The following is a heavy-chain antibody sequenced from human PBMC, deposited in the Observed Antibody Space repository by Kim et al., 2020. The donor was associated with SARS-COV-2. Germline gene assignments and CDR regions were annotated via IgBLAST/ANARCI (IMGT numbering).Heavy chain of an antibody. CDR1: GFIFSDYY. Sequence: GGSLRLSCAASGFIFSDYYMSWIRPAPGKGLEWVSSISSIGTTIYYADSVKGRFTISRDNAKNSLYLQMNSLRAEDPAVYYCARNDFWSGYYMDVWGTGT. V-gene: IGHV3-11*01. J-gene: IGHJ6*03. CDR2: ISSIGTTI. CDR3: ARNDFWSGYYMDV. D-gene: IGHD3-3*01.